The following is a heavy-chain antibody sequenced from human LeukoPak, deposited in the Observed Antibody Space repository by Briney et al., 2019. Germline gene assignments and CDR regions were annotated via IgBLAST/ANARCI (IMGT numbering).Heavy chain of an antibody. D-gene: IGHD2-15*01. CDR3: ARGGGYCSGGTCYFFGY. J-gene: IGHJ4*02. CDR2: TYYRSKWYN. Sequence: SQTLSLTCAISGDSVSSNSAAWNWIRQSPSRGLEWLGRTYYRSKWYNDYAVSVKSRITINPDTSKSQVSLQLNSVTPEDTAVYYCARGGGYCSGGTCYFFGYWGQGTLVTVSS. V-gene: IGHV6-1*01. CDR1: GDSVSSNSAA.